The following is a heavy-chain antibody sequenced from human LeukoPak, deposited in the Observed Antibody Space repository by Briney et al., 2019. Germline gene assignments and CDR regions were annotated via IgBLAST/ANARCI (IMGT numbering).Heavy chain of an antibody. CDR2: INHSGST. CDR1: GGSFSGYY. J-gene: IGHJ5*02. CDR3: ARATAIAAAGPYNWFDP. D-gene: IGHD6-13*01. Sequence: SETLSLTCAVYGGSFSGYYWSWIRQPPGKGLEWIGEINHSGSTNYNPSLKSRVTISVDTSKNQFSLKLSSETAADTAVNYCARATAIAAAGPYNWFDPWGQGTLVTVSS. V-gene: IGHV4-34*01.